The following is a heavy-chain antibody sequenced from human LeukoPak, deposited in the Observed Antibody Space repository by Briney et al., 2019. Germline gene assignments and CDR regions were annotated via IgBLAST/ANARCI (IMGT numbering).Heavy chain of an antibody. CDR3: ARGQYYDILTGYYYYYYGMDV. CDR1: GYTFTSYD. D-gene: IGHD3-9*01. V-gene: IGHV1-8*01. Sequence: ASVKVSLKSTGYTFTSYDFNWLRQATGQGLEWMGWMNPNSGNTDYAQKFQGRVTMTRNTSLSTAYMELSSLRSEDTAVYYCARGQYYDILTGYYYYYYGMDVWGQGTTVTVSS. J-gene: IGHJ6*02. CDR2: MNPNSGNT.